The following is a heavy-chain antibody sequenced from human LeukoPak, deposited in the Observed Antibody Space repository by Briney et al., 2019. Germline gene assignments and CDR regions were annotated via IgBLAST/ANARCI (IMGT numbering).Heavy chain of an antibody. Sequence: SETLSLTCAVYGGSFSGYYWSWIRQPPGKGLEWIGEINHSGSTNYNPSLKSRVTISVDTSKNQFSLKLSSVTAADTAVYYCARVRYFDWLFKTFDYWGQGTLVTVSS. D-gene: IGHD3-9*01. CDR3: ARVRYFDWLFKTFDY. V-gene: IGHV4-34*01. J-gene: IGHJ4*02. CDR2: INHSGST. CDR1: GGSFSGYY.